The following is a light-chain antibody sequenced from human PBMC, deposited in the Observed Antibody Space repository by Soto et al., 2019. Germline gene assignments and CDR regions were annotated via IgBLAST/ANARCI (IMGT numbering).Light chain of an antibody. Sequence: QSALTQPASVSRSPGQSITISCTGTSSDVGGYKYVSWYQHHPGKAPKLIIYEVSNRPSGASNRFSGSKSGNTASLTISGLQAEDEADYYCSSYTSISTVVFGGGTKLTVL. CDR3: SSYTSISTVV. V-gene: IGLV2-14*01. CDR1: SSDVGGYKY. J-gene: IGLJ2*01. CDR2: EVS.